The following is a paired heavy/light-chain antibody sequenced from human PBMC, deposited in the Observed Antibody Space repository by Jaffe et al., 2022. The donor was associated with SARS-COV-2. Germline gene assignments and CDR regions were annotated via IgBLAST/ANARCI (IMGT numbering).Heavy chain of an antibody. CDR3: MREGISSGGDLEDV. CDR1: GGSISRGSYY. D-gene: IGHD6-13*01. V-gene: IGHV4-61*02. J-gene: IGHJ6*02. Sequence: QVQLQESGPGLVKPSQTLSLTCTVSGGSISRGSYYWSWIRQPAGKGLEWIGRIYSTGTTNYNSSLKSRVTISVDTSKNQFSLKLSSVTAADTAVYYCMREGISSGGDLEDVWGQGTTVTVSS. CDR2: IYSTGTT.
Light chain of an antibody. J-gene: IGKJ1*01. CDR2: AAS. V-gene: IGKV1-27*01. CDR1: QGISNY. CDR3: QKYNSAPRA. Sequence: DIQMTQSPSSLSASVGDRVTIACRASQGISNYLAWYQQKQGKVPKLLIYAASTLQSGVPSRFSGSGSGTDFTLTINSLQPEDVATYYCQKYNSAPRAFGQGTKVEIK.